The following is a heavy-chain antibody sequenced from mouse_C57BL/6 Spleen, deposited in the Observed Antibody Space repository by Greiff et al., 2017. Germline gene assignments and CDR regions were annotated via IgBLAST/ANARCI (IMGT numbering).Heavy chain of an antibody. D-gene: IGHD4-1*01. CDR2: IRSKSNNYAT. J-gene: IGHJ2*01. CDR3: VKTGTGGYYFDY. Sequence: EVQVVESGGGLVQPKGSLKLSCAASGFSFNTYAMNWVRQAPGKGLEWVARIRSKSNNYATYYADSVKDRFTISRDDSESMLYLQMNNLKTEDTAMYYCVKTGTGGYYFDYWGQGTTLTVSS. V-gene: IGHV10-1*01. CDR1: GFSFNTYA.